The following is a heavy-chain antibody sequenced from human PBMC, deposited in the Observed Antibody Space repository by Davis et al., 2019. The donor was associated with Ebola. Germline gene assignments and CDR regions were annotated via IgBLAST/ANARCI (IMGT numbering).Heavy chain of an antibody. Sequence: GESLKISCAASGFTVSSNYMSWVRQAPGKGLEWVSVIYSGGSTYYADSVKGRFTISRDNSKNTLYLQMNSLRAEDTAVYYCARDRYDFWSGYPPAYYYGMDVWGQGTTVTVSS. CDR1: GFTVSSNY. CDR3: ARDRYDFWSGYPPAYYYGMDV. V-gene: IGHV3-53*01. D-gene: IGHD3-3*01. J-gene: IGHJ6*02. CDR2: IYSGGST.